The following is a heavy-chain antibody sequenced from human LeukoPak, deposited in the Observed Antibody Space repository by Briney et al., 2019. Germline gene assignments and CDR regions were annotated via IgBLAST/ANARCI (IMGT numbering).Heavy chain of an antibody. J-gene: IGHJ6*03. Sequence: PSETLSLTCTVSGVSISSYYWTWIRQSAGKGLEWIGRIYTSGSTYYNPSLKSRVSMSVDTSKNQFSLKLSSVTAADTAVYYCARGRYSYGPQNYSYMDVWGKGTTVTISS. CDR3: ARGRYSYGPQNYSYMDV. CDR1: GVSISSYY. D-gene: IGHD5-18*01. V-gene: IGHV4-4*07. CDR2: IYTSGST.